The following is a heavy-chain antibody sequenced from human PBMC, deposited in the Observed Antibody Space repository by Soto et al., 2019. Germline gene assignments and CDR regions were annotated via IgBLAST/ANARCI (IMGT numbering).Heavy chain of an antibody. CDR2: INPNSGGT. CDR1: GYTFTGYY. Sequence: GASVKVSCKASGYTFTGYYMHWVRQAPGQGLEWMGWINPNSGGTNYAQKFQGWVTMTRDTSISTAYMELSRLRSDDTAVYYCARDAEDYYGSGTGEYYYYGMDVWGQGTTVTVSS. V-gene: IGHV1-2*04. CDR3: ARDAEDYYGSGTGEYYYYGMDV. J-gene: IGHJ6*02. D-gene: IGHD3-10*01.